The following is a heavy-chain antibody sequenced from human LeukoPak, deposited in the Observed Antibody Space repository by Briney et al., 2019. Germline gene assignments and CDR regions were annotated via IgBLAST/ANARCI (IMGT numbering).Heavy chain of an antibody. CDR2: ISSSSSTI. J-gene: IGHJ4*02. V-gene: IGHV3-48*01. CDR3: ARVGAVAGTGGVY. D-gene: IGHD6-19*01. CDR1: GFTFSSYS. Sequence: GGSLRLSCAASGFTFSSYSMNWVRQAPGKGLEWVSYISSSSSTIYYADSVKGRFTISRDNAKNSLYLQMNSLRAEDTAVYYCARVGAVAGTGGVYWGQGTLVTVSS.